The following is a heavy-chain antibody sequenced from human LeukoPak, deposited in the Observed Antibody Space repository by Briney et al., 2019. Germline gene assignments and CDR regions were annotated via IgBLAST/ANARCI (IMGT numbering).Heavy chain of an antibody. J-gene: IGHJ1*01. D-gene: IGHD2-15*01. CDR3: AKAGGYCSGGSCYYFQH. V-gene: IGHV3-23*01. CDR1: GFTFSSYA. CDR2: ISGSGGST. Sequence: AGGSLRLSCAASGFTFSSYAMSWVRQAPGKGLEWVSAISGSGGSTYYADSVKGRFTISRDNSKNTLYLQMNSLRAEDTAVYYCAKAGGYCSGGSCYYFQHWGQGTLVTVSS.